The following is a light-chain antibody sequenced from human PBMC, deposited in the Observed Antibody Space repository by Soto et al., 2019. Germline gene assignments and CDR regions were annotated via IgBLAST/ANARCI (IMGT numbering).Light chain of an antibody. CDR1: SSDVGGYNY. V-gene: IGLV2-14*01. CDR2: DVS. J-gene: IGLJ1*01. Sequence: SVLTQPASVTGSPGQSITFSCTGTSSDVGGYNYVSWYQQHPGKAPKLMIYDVSNRPSGVSNRFSGSKSGNTASLTISGLQAEDEADFYCSSYTSSRTPNSAFGTAT. CDR3: SSYTSSRTPNSA.